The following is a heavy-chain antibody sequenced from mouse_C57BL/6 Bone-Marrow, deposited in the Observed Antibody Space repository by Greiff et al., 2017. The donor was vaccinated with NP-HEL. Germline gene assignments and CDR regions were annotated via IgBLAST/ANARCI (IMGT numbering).Heavy chain of an antibody. J-gene: IGHJ2*01. CDR2: INPNYGTT. D-gene: IGHD1-2*01. CDR3: ASSYYGPYYFDY. V-gene: IGHV1-39*01. Sequence: VQLQQSGPELVKPGASVKISCKASGYSFTDYNMNWVKQSNGKSLEWIGVINPNYGTTSYNQKFKGKATLTVDQSSSTAYMQLNSLPSEYSAVYYCASSYYGPYYFDYWGQGTTLTVSS. CDR1: GYSFTDYN.